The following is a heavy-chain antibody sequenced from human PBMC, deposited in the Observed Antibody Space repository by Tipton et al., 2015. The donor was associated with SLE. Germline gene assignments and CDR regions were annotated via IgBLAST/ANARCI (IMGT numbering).Heavy chain of an antibody. D-gene: IGHD6-13*01. Sequence: TLSLTCTVSGGSISSGGYYWSWIRQHPGKGLEWIGYIYYSGSTYYNPSLKSRVTISVDTSKNQFSLRLSSVTAADTAVYYCARGWQHLTSPYDYWGQGTLVTVSS. J-gene: IGHJ4*02. CDR1: GGSISSGGYY. V-gene: IGHV4-31*03. CDR3: ARGWQHLTSPYDY. CDR2: IYYSGST.